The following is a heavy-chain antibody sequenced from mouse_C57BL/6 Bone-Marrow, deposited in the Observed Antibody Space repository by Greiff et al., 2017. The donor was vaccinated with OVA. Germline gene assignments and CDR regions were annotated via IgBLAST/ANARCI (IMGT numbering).Heavy chain of an antibody. D-gene: IGHD1-1*01. CDR3: TKDDGSSSFDY. V-gene: IGHV1-15*01. CDR1: GYTFTDYE. J-gene: IGHJ2*01. CDR2: IDPETGGT. Sequence: VQLQQSGAELVRPGASVTLSCKASGYTFTDYEMHWVKQTPVPGLEWIGAIDPETGGTAYNQKFKGKAILTADKSSSTAYMELRSLTSEDSAVYYCTKDDGSSSFDYWGQGTTLTVSS.